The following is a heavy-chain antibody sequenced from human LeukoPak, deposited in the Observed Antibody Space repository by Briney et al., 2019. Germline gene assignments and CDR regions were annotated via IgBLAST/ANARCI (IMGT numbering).Heavy chain of an antibody. Sequence: PAETLCLTCAVSGVSLSSYDLSWVRQPPGKGLEWVGDICYSGSTNYNPFRKSRVSISVDNFKNQFSLKLSSVTAADKAVYYCARGQWLVARNAFDIWGQGTMVTVSS. CDR1: GVSLSSYD. V-gene: IGHV4-59*01. CDR2: ICYSGST. CDR3: ARGQWLVARNAFDI. D-gene: IGHD6-19*01. J-gene: IGHJ3*02.